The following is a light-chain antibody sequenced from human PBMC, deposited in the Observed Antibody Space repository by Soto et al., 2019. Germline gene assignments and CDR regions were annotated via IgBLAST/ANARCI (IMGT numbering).Light chain of an antibody. CDR2: EVT. CDR3: SSYAGSNTFLV. CDR1: SSDVGGYGY. V-gene: IGLV2-8*01. Sequence: QSALTQPPSASGSPGQSVTISCTGTSSDVGGYGYVSWYQQHPGKAPKLMIYEVTKRPSGVPDRFSGSKSGNTASLTVSGRQADDEADYYCSSYAGSNTFLVFGGGTQLTVL. J-gene: IGLJ2*01.